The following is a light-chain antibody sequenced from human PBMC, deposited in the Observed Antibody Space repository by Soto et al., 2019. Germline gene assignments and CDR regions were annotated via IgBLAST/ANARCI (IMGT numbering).Light chain of an antibody. V-gene: IGLV3-25*03. J-gene: IGLJ3*02. CDR2: KDS. CDR3: QSADSSGTYPV. Sequence: SYELTQPPSVSVSPGQTAGITCSGDALPKQYAYWYQQKPGQAPVLVIYKDSERPSGIPERFSGSSSGTTVTLTISGVQAEDEADYYCQSADSSGTYPVFGGGTKVTVL. CDR1: ALPKQY.